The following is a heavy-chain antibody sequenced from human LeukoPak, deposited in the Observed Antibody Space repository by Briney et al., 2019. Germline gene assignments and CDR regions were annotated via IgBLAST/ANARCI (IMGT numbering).Heavy chain of an antibody. J-gene: IGHJ4*02. V-gene: IGHV1-24*01. CDR3: ATDLSIYLVGATVPDY. Sequence: ASVKVSCKVSGYTLTELSMHWVRQAPGKGLEWMGGFDPEDGETIYAQKFQGRVTMTEDTSTDTAYMELSSLRSEDTAVYYCATDLSIYLVGATVPDYWGQGTLVTVSS. D-gene: IGHD1-26*01. CDR2: FDPEDGET. CDR1: GYTLTELS.